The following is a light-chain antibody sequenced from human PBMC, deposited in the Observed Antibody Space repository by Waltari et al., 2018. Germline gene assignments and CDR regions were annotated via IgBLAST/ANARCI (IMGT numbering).Light chain of an antibody. V-gene: IGLV4-69*01. CDR1: SGHSSNV. J-gene: IGLJ3*02. Sequence: QLILTQSPSASASLGASVKLTCTLSSGHSSNVIAWLQQQPEKGPRFWMKVNSDGSHRKGDEIPDRFSVSSSGAERYLSISSLQSEDEADYFCQTGGHGTWVFGGGTKLTVL. CDR3: QTGGHGTWV. CDR2: VNSDGSH.